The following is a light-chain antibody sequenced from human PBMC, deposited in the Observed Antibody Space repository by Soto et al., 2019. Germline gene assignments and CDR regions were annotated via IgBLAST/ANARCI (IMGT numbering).Light chain of an antibody. CDR1: NLGDKY. Sequence: SYELTQPPSLSVSPGQTASISCSGDNLGDKYACWYQQKPGQSPVLVIYQDGKRPSGIPERFSGSNSGNTATLTISGTQAMDEADYYCQAWDSSTVVFGGGTKVTVL. CDR2: QDG. V-gene: IGLV3-1*01. J-gene: IGLJ2*01. CDR3: QAWDSSTVV.